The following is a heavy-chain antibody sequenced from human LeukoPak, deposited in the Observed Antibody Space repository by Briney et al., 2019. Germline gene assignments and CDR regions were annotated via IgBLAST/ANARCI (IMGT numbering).Heavy chain of an antibody. Sequence: GGSLRPSCAASGFTFSSYWMSWVRQAPGKGLEWVANIKQDGSEKYYVDSVKGRFTISRDNAKNSLYLQMNSLRAEDTAVYYCARTYYGAKGLFDYWGQGTLVTVSS. V-gene: IGHV3-7*05. J-gene: IGHJ4*02. CDR3: ARTYYGAKGLFDY. D-gene: IGHD4-17*01. CDR1: GFTFSSYW. CDR2: IKQDGSEK.